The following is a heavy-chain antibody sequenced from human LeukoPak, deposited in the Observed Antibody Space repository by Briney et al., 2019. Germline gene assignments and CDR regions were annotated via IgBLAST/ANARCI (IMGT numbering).Heavy chain of an antibody. V-gene: IGHV4-39*01. CDR2: IYYSGST. D-gene: IGHD3-22*01. CDR3: ASRETNYYDSSGYADFDY. J-gene: IGHJ4*02. Sequence: PSETLSLTCTVSGGSISSSSYYWGWIRQPPGMGLEWIGSIYYSGSTYYNPSLKSRVTISVDTSKNQFSLKLSSVTAADTAVYYCASRETNYYDSSGYADFDYWGQGTLVTVSS. CDR1: GGSISSSSYY.